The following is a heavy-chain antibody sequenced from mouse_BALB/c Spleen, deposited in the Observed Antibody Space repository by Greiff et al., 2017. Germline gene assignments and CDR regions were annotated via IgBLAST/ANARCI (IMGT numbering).Heavy chain of an antibody. CDR2: INPSTGYT. J-gene: IGHJ2*01. D-gene: IGHD1-1*01. CDR1: GYTFTSYW. Sequence: VQLQQSGAELAKPGASVKMSCKASGYTFTSYWMHWVKQRPGQGLEWIGYINPSTGYTEYNQKFKDKATLTADKSSSTAYMQLSSLTSEDSAVYYCAIITTAFDYWGQGTTLTVSS. CDR3: AIITTAFDY. V-gene: IGHV1-7*01.